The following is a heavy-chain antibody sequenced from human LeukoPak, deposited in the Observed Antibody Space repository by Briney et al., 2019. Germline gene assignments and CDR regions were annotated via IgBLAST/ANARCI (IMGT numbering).Heavy chain of an antibody. CDR2: IIPISGTA. D-gene: IGHD2-2*01. CDR1: GGSFISHA. V-gene: IGHV1-69*05. Sequence: SVKVSCKASGGSFISHAIAWVRQAPGQGPEWMGGIIPISGTANYAQKFQGRVTITTDESTSTAYMELSSLTSDDTAVYYCARGLQYQLLKALGYYYMDVWGEGTTVTVSS. J-gene: IGHJ6*03. CDR3: ARGLQYQLLKALGYYYMDV.